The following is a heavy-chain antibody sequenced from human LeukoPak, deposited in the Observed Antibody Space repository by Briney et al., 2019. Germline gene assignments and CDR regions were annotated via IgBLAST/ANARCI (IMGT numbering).Heavy chain of an antibody. J-gene: IGHJ3*02. CDR1: GFTFSSYW. CDR3: ARDSGSSGYYRSDAFDI. D-gene: IGHD3-22*01. Sequence: PGGSLRLSCAASGFTFSSYWMNWVRQAPGKGLEWVANIKQDGSEKYYVDSVKGRFIISRDNAKNSLYLQMNSLRAEDTAVYYCARDSGSSGYYRSDAFDIWGQGTMVTVSS. V-gene: IGHV3-7*01. CDR2: IKQDGSEK.